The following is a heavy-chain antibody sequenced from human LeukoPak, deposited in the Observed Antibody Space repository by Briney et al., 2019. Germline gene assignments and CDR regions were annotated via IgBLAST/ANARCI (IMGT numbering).Heavy chain of an antibody. D-gene: IGHD2-2*01. Sequence: ASVKVSCKASGYTFTGYYMHWVRQAPGQGLEWMGWINPNRGGTNYAQKFQGRVTMTRDTSISTAYMELSRLRSDDTAVYYCARDCSSTSCYDYWGQGTLVTVSS. J-gene: IGHJ4*02. CDR2: INPNRGGT. V-gene: IGHV1-2*02. CDR1: GYTFTGYY. CDR3: ARDCSSTSCYDY.